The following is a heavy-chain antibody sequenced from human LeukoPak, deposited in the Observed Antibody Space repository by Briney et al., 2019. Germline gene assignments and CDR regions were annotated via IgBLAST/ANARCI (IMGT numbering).Heavy chain of an antibody. V-gene: IGHV4-34*01. CDR2: INHSGST. CDR3: ARRGARYNWNDVEY. CDR1: GGSFSGYY. Sequence: SETLSLTCAVYGGSFSGYYWSWIRQPPGKGLEWIGEINHSGSTNYNPSLKSRVTISVDTSKNQFSLKLSSVTAADTAVYYCARRGARYNWNDVEYWGQGTLVTVSS. D-gene: IGHD1-20*01. J-gene: IGHJ4*02.